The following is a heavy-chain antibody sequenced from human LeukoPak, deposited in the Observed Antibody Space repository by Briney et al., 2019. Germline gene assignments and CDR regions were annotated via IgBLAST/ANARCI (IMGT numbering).Heavy chain of an antibody. CDR2: ISTSGAST. D-gene: IGHD3-22*01. J-gene: IGHJ4*02. V-gene: IGHV3-23*01. CDR3: AIMHPYYDGSGYWVQ. CDR1: GFTFSSYA. Sequence: QPGGSLRLSCAASGFTFSSYAMSWVRQAPGKGLEWVSGISTSGASTSNADSVKGRFTISRDNPRNTLYMQMNGLRAEDTALYYCAIMHPYYDGSGYWVQWGQGTLVTVSS.